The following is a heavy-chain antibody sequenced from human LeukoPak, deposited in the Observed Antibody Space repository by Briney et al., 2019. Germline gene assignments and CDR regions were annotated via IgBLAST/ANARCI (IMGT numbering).Heavy chain of an antibody. D-gene: IGHD3-9*01. Sequence: ASVKVSCKASGYTFTSYAISWVRQATGQGLEWMGWMAPNDGKTDFAQKFQGRVTMTGDTSVSTAYMELSNLTSDDTAVYYCARDHVLTPFDPWGQGTLVIVSS. CDR2: MAPNDGKT. J-gene: IGHJ5*02. CDR1: GYTFTSYA. CDR3: ARDHVLTPFDP. V-gene: IGHV1-8*01.